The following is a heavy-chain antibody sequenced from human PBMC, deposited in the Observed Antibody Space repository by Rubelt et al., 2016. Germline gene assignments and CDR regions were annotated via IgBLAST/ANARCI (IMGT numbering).Heavy chain of an antibody. Sequence: QVQLQQWGAGLLKPSETLSLTCAVYGGSFSDYYWSWIRQPPGKGLEWIGEINHSGSTNYNPSLKSRVTVSVDTSKNQFSLKLSSVTAADTAVYYWARELDYHCSSTSCYGSMDVWGQGTTVTVSS. J-gene: IGHJ6*02. CDR1: GGSFSDYY. V-gene: IGHV4-34*01. CDR2: INHSGST. CDR3: ARELDYHCSSTSCYGSMDV. D-gene: IGHD2-2*01.